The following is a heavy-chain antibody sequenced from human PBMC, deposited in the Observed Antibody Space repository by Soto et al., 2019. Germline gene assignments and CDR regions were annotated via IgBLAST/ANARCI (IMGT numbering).Heavy chain of an antibody. J-gene: IGHJ6*01. CDR3: ARAVTWGLDV. V-gene: IGHV3-48*02. D-gene: IGHD3-10*01. Sequence: EVQLVESGGGLVQPGGSLRLSCAASGFTFSLYSMSWVRQAPGKGLEWVSYISRSSTGIHYADSVKGRFTISRDDVTNSMHLQMNSVRDGDTAVYYCARAVTWGLDVWGQGTTVSISS. CDR1: GFTFSLYS. CDR2: ISRSSTGI.